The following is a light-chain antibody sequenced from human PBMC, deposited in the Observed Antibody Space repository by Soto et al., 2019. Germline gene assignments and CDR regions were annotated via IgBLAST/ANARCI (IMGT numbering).Light chain of an antibody. CDR3: QQYGRSGT. CDR1: QSVNSY. J-gene: IGKJ1*01. Sequence: EIELTQSPATLSLSPVERANLSCRASQSVNSYLAWYQQKPGLAPRLLIYDASSRATGIPDRFSGSGSGTDFTLTISRLEPEDFAVYYCQQYGRSGTFGQGTKVDIK. CDR2: DAS. V-gene: IGKV3D-20*01.